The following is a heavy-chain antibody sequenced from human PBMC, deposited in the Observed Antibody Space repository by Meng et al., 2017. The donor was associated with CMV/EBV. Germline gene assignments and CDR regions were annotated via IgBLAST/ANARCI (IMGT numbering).Heavy chain of an antibody. V-gene: IGHV4-38-2*02. D-gene: IGHD3-10*01. Sequence: SEILSLTCTVSGYSISSGYYCGWIRQPPGKGLEWIGSIHHSGSTYYNPSLKSRVTISVDTSKNQFSLKLSSVTAADTAVYYCARVAMVRGVITSYYFDYWGQGTLVTVSS. CDR3: ARVAMVRGVITSYYFDY. J-gene: IGHJ4*02. CDR1: GYSISSGYY. CDR2: IHHSGST.